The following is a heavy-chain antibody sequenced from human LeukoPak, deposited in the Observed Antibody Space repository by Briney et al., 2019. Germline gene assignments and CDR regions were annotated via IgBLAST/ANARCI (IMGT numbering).Heavy chain of an antibody. V-gene: IGHV5-51*01. CDR1: AYNFTTYW. D-gene: IGHD1/OR15-1a*01. Sequence: GESLKISCKGSAYNFTTYWIGWVRQMPGKGLEWMGIIHLRDSDTKYGPSFQGQVTISADKSINTAYLQWNSLKASDTAMNYCTMAVHGTTWFDPWGQGTLVTVST. CDR2: IHLRDSDT. CDR3: TMAVHGTTWFDP. J-gene: IGHJ5*02.